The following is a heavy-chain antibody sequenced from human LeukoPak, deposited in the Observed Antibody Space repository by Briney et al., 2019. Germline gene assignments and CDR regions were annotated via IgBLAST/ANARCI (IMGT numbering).Heavy chain of an antibody. CDR2: IYYSGST. Sequence: SETLSLTCTVSGGSIGSYYWNWIRQPPGRGLEWIGYIYYSGSTYYNPSLKSRVTISVDTSKNQFSLKLSSVTAADTAVYYCARDMGYRTFDYWGQGTLVTVSS. CDR1: GGSIGSYY. V-gene: IGHV4-59*12. J-gene: IGHJ4*02. D-gene: IGHD5-12*01. CDR3: ARDMGYRTFDY.